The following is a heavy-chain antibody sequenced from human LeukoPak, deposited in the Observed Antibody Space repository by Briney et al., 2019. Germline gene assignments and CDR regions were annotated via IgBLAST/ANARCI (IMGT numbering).Heavy chain of an antibody. V-gene: IGHV1-69-2*01. D-gene: IGHD1-20*01. CDR1: GYTFTDYY. CDR2: VDPEDGET. CDR3: ATGLSFITGPTGNYYYYGMDV. Sequence: ASVKISCKVSGYTFTDYYMHWVQRAPGKGLEWMGLVDPEDGETIYAEKFQGRVTITADTSTDTAYMELSSLRSEDTAVYYCATGLSFITGPTGNYYYYGMDVWGQGTTVTVSS. J-gene: IGHJ6*02.